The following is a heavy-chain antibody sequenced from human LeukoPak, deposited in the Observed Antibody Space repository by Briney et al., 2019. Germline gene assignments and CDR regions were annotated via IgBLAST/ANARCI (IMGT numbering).Heavy chain of an antibody. CDR2: ISSSSSSYI. V-gene: IGHV3-21*01. Sequence: PGGSLRLSCAASGFTFSSYSMSWVRQAPGKGLECVSPISSSSSSYIYYADSVKGRFTISRDNAKNSLYLQMNSLRAEDTAVYYCAREGRYFDWLLPIDYWGQGTLVTVSS. CDR1: GFTFSSYS. CDR3: AREGRYFDWLLPIDY. D-gene: IGHD3-9*01. J-gene: IGHJ4*02.